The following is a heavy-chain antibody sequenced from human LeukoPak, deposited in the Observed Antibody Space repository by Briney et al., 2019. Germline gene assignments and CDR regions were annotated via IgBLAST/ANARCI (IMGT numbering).Heavy chain of an antibody. V-gene: IGHV1-2*02. CDR2: INPNSGGT. CDR3: ARGAPEPGYCSSTSCYRDAFDI. D-gene: IGHD2-2*02. Sequence: GASVKVSCKASGYTFTGYYMHWVRQAPGQGLEWMGWINPNSGGTNYAQKFQGRVTMTRDTSISTAYMELSRLRSDDTAVYYCARGAPEPGYCSSTSCYRDAFDIWGQGTMVTVSS. J-gene: IGHJ3*02. CDR1: GYTFTGYY.